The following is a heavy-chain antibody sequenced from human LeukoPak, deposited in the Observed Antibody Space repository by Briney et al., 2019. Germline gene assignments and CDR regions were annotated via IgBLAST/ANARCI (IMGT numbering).Heavy chain of an antibody. V-gene: IGHV4-59*01. CDR3: ARASRGSYYNFDY. D-gene: IGHD1-26*01. CDR2: IYYSGST. J-gene: IGHJ4*02. Sequence: SETLSLTCTVSGGSISSYYWSWIRQPPGKGLEWIGYIYYSGSTNYNPSLKSRVTISVDTSKNQFSLKLSSVTAADTAVYYCARASRGSYYNFDYWGQGTLVTVSS. CDR1: GGSISSYY.